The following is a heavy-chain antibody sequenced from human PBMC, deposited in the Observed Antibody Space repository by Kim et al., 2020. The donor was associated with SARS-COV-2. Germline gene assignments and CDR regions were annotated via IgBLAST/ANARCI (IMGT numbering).Heavy chain of an antibody. CDR2: IDPSDSYT. Sequence: GESLKISCKGSGYSFTSYWISWVRQMPGKGLEWMGRIDPSDSYTNYSPSFQGHVTISADKSISTAYLQWSSLKASDTAMYYCARHPPPYYYGSGSYSFGWGQGTLVTVSS. V-gene: IGHV5-10-1*01. D-gene: IGHD3-10*01. J-gene: IGHJ4*02. CDR3: ARHPPPYYYGSGSYSFG. CDR1: GYSFTSYW.